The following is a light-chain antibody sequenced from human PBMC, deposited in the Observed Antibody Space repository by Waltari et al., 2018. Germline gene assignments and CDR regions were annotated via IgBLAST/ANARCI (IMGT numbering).Light chain of an antibody. CDR2: WAS. V-gene: IGKV4-1*01. J-gene: IGKJ1*01. CDR3: QQCYSTPWT. CDR1: QSVLYSSNNKNY. Sequence: DIVMTQSPDSLAVSLGERATINCKSSQSVLYSSNNKNYLAWYQQKPGQPPKLLIYWASTRESGVQDRFSGSGSGTDFTLTISSLQAEDVAVYYCQQCYSTPWTFGQGTKVEIK.